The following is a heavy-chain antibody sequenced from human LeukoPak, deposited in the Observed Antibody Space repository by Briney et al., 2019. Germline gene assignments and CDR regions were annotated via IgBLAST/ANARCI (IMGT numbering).Heavy chain of an antibody. CDR2: IYTSGST. D-gene: IGHD4-11*01. CDR3: ARTMGYSNYVSWFDP. J-gene: IGHJ5*02. Sequence: SETLSLTCTVSGGSISGYYWSWIRQPPGKGLEWIGYIYTSGSTNYNPSLKSRVTISVDTSKNQFSLKLSSVTAADTAVYYCARTMGYSNYVSWFDPWGQGTLVTVSS. CDR1: GGSISGYY. V-gene: IGHV4-4*09.